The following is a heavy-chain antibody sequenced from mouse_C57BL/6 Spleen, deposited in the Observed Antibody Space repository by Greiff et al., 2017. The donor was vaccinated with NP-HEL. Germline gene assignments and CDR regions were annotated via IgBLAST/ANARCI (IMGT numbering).Heavy chain of an antibody. D-gene: IGHD1-1*01. CDR2: IWRGGST. V-gene: IGHV2-5*01. CDR1: GFSLTSYG. J-gene: IGHJ4*01. CDR3: AKGSTVVATGAMDY. Sequence: VMLVESGPGLVQPSQSLSITCTVSGFSLTSYGVHWVRQSPGKGLEWLGVIWRGGSTDYTAAFMSRLSITKDNSKSQVFFKMNSLQADDTAIYYCAKGSTVVATGAMDYWGQGTSVTVSS.